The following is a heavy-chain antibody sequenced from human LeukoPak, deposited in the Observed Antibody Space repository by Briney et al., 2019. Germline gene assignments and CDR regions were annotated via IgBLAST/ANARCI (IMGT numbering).Heavy chain of an antibody. CDR3: ARTHPTPDIVVVPAAIGWFDP. Sequence: SVKVSRKASGYTLTSYGISWVRQAPGQGLEWMGGIIPIFGTANYAQKFQGRVTITADKSTSTAYMELSSLRSEDTAVYYCARTHPTPDIVVVPAAIGWFDPWGQGTLVTVSS. D-gene: IGHD2-2*01. CDR1: GYTLTSYG. V-gene: IGHV1-69*06. CDR2: IIPIFGTA. J-gene: IGHJ5*02.